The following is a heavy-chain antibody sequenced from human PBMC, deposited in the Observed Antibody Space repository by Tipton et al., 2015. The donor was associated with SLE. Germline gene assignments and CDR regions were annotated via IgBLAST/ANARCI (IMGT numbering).Heavy chain of an antibody. CDR3: AKDGGSYQGEFDY. D-gene: IGHD1-26*01. J-gene: IGHJ4*02. Sequence: SLRLSCGASGFTLSHYEMNWVRQVPGKGLEWVSFISGSGSSIYFPDSVKGRFTISRDNSKNTLYLQMNSLRAEDTAVYYCAKDGGSYQGEFDYWGQGTLVTVSS. CDR2: ISGSGSSI. CDR1: GFTLSHYE. V-gene: IGHV3-23*01.